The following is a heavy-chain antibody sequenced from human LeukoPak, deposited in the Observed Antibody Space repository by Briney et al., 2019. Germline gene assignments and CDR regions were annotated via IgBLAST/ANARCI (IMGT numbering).Heavy chain of an antibody. V-gene: IGHV4-30-4*08. D-gene: IGHD6-13*01. CDR1: GGSISSGDYY. Sequence: PSETLSLTCTVSGGSISSGDYYWSWIRQPPGKGLEWIGYIYYSGSTYYNPSLKSRVTISVDTSKNQFPLKLSSVTAADTAVYYCARDLPGIASAGRDHLDYWGQGTLVTVSS. CDR2: IYYSGST. CDR3: ARDLPGIASAGRDHLDY. J-gene: IGHJ4*02.